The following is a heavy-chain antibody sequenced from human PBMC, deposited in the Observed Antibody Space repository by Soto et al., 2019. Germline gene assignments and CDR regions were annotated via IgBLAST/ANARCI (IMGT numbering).Heavy chain of an antibody. CDR3: ARDDRYNYGSGSYYVGWFDP. Sequence: SVKVSCKASGYTFTSYGISWGRQAPGQGVEWMGWISAYNGNTNYAQKLQGRVTKTTDTSTSTAYMELRSLRSDDTAVYYCARDDRYNYGSGSYYVGWFDPWGQGTLVTVSS. V-gene: IGHV1-18*01. CDR2: ISAYNGNT. D-gene: IGHD3-10*01. J-gene: IGHJ5*02. CDR1: GYTFTSYG.